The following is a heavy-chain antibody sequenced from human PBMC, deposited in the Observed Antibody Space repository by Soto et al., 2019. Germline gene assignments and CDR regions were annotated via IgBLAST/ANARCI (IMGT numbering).Heavy chain of an antibody. CDR2: IIPIFGTA. CDR1: GGTFSSYA. J-gene: IGHJ6*02. Sequence: QVQLVQSGAEVKKPGSSVKVSCKASGGTFSSYAISWVRQAPGQGLEWMGGIIPIFGTANYAQKFQGRVTITADESTSRAYMELSSLRSEDTAVYYCASTNAGFLEWLSPFIYYYYGMDVWGQGTTVTVSS. V-gene: IGHV1-69*01. CDR3: ASTNAGFLEWLSPFIYYYYGMDV. D-gene: IGHD3-3*01.